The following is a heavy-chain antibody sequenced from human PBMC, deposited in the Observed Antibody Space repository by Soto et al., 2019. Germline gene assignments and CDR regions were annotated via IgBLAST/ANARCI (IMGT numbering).Heavy chain of an antibody. V-gene: IGHV3-30*03. CDR3: ARDLGWSGYYDY. CDR1: GFTFSSYG. D-gene: IGHD3-3*01. J-gene: IGHJ4*02. CDR2: ISYDGSNK. Sequence: GGSLRLSCAASGFTFSSYGMHWVRQAPGKGLEWVAVISYDGSNKYYADSVKGRFTISRDNSKNTLYLQMNSLRAEDTAVYYCARDLGWSGYYDYWGQGTLVTVSS.